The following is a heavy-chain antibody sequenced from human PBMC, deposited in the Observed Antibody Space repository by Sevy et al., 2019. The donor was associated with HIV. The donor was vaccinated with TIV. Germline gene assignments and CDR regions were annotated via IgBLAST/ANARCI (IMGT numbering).Heavy chain of an antibody. CDR2: IKHDGSEK. V-gene: IGHV3-7*01. J-gene: IGHJ4*02. Sequence: GRSLRLSCAASGFSFNNHWMSWVRQAPEKGLEWVANIKHDGSEKYYADSLEGRFAVSRDNAKNSLFLQINSLRVEDTAVYFCARLPTGLQSFNYLLSTYFDSWGQGTLVTVSS. CDR3: ARLPTGLQSFNYLLSTYFDS. CDR1: GFSFNNHW. D-gene: IGHD3-9*01.